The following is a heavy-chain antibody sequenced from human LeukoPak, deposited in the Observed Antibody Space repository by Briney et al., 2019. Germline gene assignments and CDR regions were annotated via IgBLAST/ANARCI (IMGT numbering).Heavy chain of an antibody. J-gene: IGHJ6*03. CDR1: GFTFSSYG. V-gene: IGHV3-30*02. Sequence: QPGGSLRLSCAASGFTFSSYGMHWVRQAPGKGLEWVAFIRYDGSNKYYADSVKGRFTISRDNSKNTLYLQMNSLRAEDTAVYYCAKEGPERGYFDWRAYYYYYYMDVWGKGTTVTISS. CDR2: IRYDGSNK. CDR3: AKEGPERGYFDWRAYYYYYYMDV. D-gene: IGHD3-9*01.